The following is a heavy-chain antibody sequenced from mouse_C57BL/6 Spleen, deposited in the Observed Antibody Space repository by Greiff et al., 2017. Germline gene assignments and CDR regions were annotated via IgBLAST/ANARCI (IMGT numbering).Heavy chain of an antibody. CDR3: ARYYYGSPFAY. V-gene: IGHV1-22*01. Sequence: VQLKESGPELVKPGASVKMSCKASGYTFTDYNMHWVKQSHGKSLEWIGYINPNNGGTSYNQKFKGKATLTVNKSSSTAYMELRSLTSEDSAVYYCARYYYGSPFAYWGQGTLVTVSA. CDR2: INPNNGGT. D-gene: IGHD1-1*01. J-gene: IGHJ3*01. CDR1: GYTFTDYN.